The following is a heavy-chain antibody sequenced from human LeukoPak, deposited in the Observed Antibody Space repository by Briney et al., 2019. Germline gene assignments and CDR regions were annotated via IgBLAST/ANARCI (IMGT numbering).Heavy chain of an antibody. D-gene: IGHD4-23*01. V-gene: IGHV3-21*01. Sequence: PGGSLRLSCAASGFTFSSYERNWVRQAPGKWLEWVSSISSSSSYIYYVDSVKGRFTISRDNAKKSLYLQMNSLRAEDTALYYCARDGDTVLTRGYYYYMDVWGKGTTVTVSS. CDR1: GFTFSSYE. J-gene: IGHJ6*03. CDR2: ISSSSSYI. CDR3: ARDGDTVLTRGYYYYMDV.